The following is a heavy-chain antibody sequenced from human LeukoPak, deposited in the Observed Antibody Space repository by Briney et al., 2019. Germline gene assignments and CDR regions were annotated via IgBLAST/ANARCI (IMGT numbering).Heavy chain of an antibody. CDR3: ARSDIVVVVGGYGMDV. CDR1: GYTFTGYY. CDR2: INPNSGGT. D-gene: IGHD2-15*01. Sequence: ASVKVSCKASGYTFTGYYMHWVRQAPGQGLEWMGWINPNSGGTNYAQKFQGRVTMTRGTSISTAYMELSRLRSDDTAVYYCARSDIVVVVGGYGMDVWGQGTTVTVSS. J-gene: IGHJ6*02. V-gene: IGHV1-2*02.